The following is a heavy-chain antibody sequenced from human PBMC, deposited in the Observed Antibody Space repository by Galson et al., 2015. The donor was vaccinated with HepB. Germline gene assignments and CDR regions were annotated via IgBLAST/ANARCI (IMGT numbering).Heavy chain of an antibody. CDR1: GYTFTSYD. CDR2: MNPNSGNT. CDR3: ARGRDIVVAPAAMGGSY. D-gene: IGHD2-2*01. J-gene: IGHJ4*02. Sequence: SVKVSCKASGYTFTSYDINWVRQATGQGLEWMGWMNPNSGNTGYAQKFQGRVTMTRNTSISTAYMELSSLRSEDTAVYYCARGRDIVVAPAAMGGSYWGQGTLVTVSS. V-gene: IGHV1-8*01.